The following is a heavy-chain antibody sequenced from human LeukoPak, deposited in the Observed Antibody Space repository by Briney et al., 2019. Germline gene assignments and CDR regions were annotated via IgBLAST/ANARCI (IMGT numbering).Heavy chain of an antibody. V-gene: IGHV3-66*01. CDR3: ARVPFYDFWSGPGYFDY. Sequence: PGGSLRLSCAASGFTVSSNYMSWVRQAPGKGLELVSVIHSGGGTYYADSGKGGFTISRDISENTLYLQMNSLRAEDTAVYYCARVPFYDFWSGPGYFDYWGQGTLVTVSS. CDR2: IHSGGGT. J-gene: IGHJ4*02. D-gene: IGHD3-3*01. CDR1: GFTVSSNY.